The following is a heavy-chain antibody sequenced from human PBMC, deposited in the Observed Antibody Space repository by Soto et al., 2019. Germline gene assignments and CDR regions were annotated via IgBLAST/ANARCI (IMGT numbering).Heavy chain of an antibody. CDR1: GFTFSSYA. J-gene: IGHJ2*01. CDR3: ARVGWGSGWTPGNNWYFDL. CDR2: ISYDGSNK. Sequence: QVQLVESGGGVVQPGRSLRLSCAASGFTFSSYAMHWVRQAPGKGLEWVAVISYDGSNKYYADSVKGRFTISRDNSKNTLYLQMNSLRAEDTAVYYCARVGWGSGWTPGNNWYFDLWGRGTLVTVSS. V-gene: IGHV3-30-3*01. D-gene: IGHD6-19*01.